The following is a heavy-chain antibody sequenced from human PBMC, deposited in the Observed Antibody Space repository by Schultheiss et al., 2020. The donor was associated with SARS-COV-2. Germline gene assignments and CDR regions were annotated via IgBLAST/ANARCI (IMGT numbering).Heavy chain of an antibody. D-gene: IGHD1-1*01. V-gene: IGHV4-59*12. CDR2: IYYSGST. J-gene: IGHJ5*02. CDR1: GGSISSYY. Sequence: SETLSLTCTVSGGSISSYYWSWIRQPPGKGLEWIGYIYYSGSTNYNPSLKSLVTISVDTSKNQFSLKLSSVTAADTAVYYCARVGKGAGLERHSWFDPWGQGTLVTVSS. CDR3: ARVGKGAGLERHSWFDP.